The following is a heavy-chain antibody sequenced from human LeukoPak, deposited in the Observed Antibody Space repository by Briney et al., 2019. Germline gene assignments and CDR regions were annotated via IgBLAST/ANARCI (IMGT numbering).Heavy chain of an antibody. V-gene: IGHV4-34*01. D-gene: IGHD1-20*01. CDR1: GGSFSGYY. Sequence: PSETLSLTCAVYGGSFSGYYWSWIRQPPGKGLEWIGEINHSGSTNYNPSLKSRVTISVDTSKNQFSLKLSSVTAADTAVYYCARLTGTDVLIDYWGQGTLVTVSS. CDR2: INHSGST. CDR3: ARLTGTDVLIDY. J-gene: IGHJ4*02.